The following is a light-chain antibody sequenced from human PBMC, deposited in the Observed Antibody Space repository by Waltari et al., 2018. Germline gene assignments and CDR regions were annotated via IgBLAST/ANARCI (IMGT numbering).Light chain of an antibody. J-gene: IGKJ2*01. CDR3: QQTYSSPPYS. Sequence: DIQMTQSPPSLSASIGDRVTITCRASQFISTYVNWYQQKPGRAPTLLIFAADALHRGVPSRFSGSGSGTHFSLIINSLQPEDFATYFCQQTYSSPPYSFGQGTKLEIK. V-gene: IGKV1-39*01. CDR2: AAD. CDR1: QFISTY.